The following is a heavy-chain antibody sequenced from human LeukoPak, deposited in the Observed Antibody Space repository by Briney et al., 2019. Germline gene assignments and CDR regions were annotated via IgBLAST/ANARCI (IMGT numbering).Heavy chain of an antibody. CDR1: GYTFTGYY. CDR3: ARDSQYYDFWSGYSHFYYYYYGMDV. J-gene: IGHJ6*02. Sequence: ASVKVSCKASGYTFTGYYMHWVRQAPGQGLEWMGWINPNSGGTNYAQKFQGRVTMTRGTSISTAYMELSRLRSDDTAVYYCARDSQYYDFWSGYSHFYYYYYGMDVWGQGTTVTVSS. V-gene: IGHV1-2*02. D-gene: IGHD3-3*01. CDR2: INPNSGGT.